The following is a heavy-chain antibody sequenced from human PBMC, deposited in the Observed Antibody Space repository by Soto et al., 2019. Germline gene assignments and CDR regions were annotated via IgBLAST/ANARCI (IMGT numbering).Heavy chain of an antibody. CDR3: AKDRLGPGLAYGMDV. D-gene: IGHD7-27*01. CDR1: GFTFSSYG. V-gene: IGHV3-30*18. CDR2: ISYDGSNK. J-gene: IGHJ6*02. Sequence: QVQLVESGGGVVQPGRSLRLSCAASGFTFSSYGMHWVRQAPGKGLEWVAVISYDGSNKYYADSVKGRFTISRDNSKNTLYLQMNSLRAEDTAVYYCAKDRLGPGLAYGMDVWGQGTTVTVSS.